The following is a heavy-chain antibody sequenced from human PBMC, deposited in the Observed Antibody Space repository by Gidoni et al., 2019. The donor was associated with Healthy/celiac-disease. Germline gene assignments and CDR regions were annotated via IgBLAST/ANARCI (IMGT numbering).Heavy chain of an antibody. CDR1: GGSIRSGDYY. Sequence: QLQLQESVPGLAKPSQTLSLTCTVSGGSIRSGDYYWSWIRQPPGKGLEWIWYIYYSGSTYYNPSLKSRVTISVDTSKNQCSLKRSSVTAADTAVYYCASYDSSGLFDYWGQGTLVTVSS. J-gene: IGHJ4*02. CDR3: ASYDSSGLFDY. V-gene: IGHV4-30-4*01. CDR2: IYYSGST. D-gene: IGHD3-22*01.